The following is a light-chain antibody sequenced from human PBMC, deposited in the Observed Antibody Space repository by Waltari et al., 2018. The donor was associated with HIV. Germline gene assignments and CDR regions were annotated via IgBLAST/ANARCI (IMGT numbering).Light chain of an antibody. CDR1: QSLLFGSNNKNR. CDR3: QQFSLSPPLT. Sequence: DIVMTQSPDSLSVSLGERATINCKFSQSLLFGSNNKNRLAWYQQRPGQPPKLLISWASTRESGVPDRFSGSGSGTDFTLTINSLQAEDVAVYYCQQFSLSPPLTFGGGTKVEIK. V-gene: IGKV4-1*01. J-gene: IGKJ4*01. CDR2: WAS.